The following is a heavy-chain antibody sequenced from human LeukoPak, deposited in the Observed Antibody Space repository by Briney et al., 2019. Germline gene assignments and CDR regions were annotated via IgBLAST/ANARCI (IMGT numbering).Heavy chain of an antibody. J-gene: IGHJ4*02. V-gene: IGHV3-30*02. CDR3: AKKGYSNGWRDSYYFDC. Sequence: GGSLRLSCAASGFTFSSYGMHWVRQAPGKGLEWVAFIRSDGSNKYYADSVKGRFTISRDDSKLYLQMNSLRAEDTAVYYCAKKGYSNGWRDSYYFDCWGQGTLVTVSS. CDR1: GFTFSSYG. D-gene: IGHD6-19*01. CDR2: IRSDGSNK.